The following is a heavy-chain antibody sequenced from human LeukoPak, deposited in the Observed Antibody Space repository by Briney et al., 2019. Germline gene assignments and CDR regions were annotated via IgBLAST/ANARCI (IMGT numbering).Heavy chain of an antibody. J-gene: IGHJ4*02. CDR2: IYSGGTT. CDR1: GFTVSSNY. V-gene: IGHV3-53*01. CDR3: ARDNYDSSGYYFD. Sequence: PGGSLRVSCAPSGFTVSSNYMTWVRQAPGKGLEWVSIIYSGGTTYYADSVKGRFTISRDNAKNSLYLQMNSLRAEDTAVYYCARDNYDSSGYYFDWGQGTLVTVSS. D-gene: IGHD3-22*01.